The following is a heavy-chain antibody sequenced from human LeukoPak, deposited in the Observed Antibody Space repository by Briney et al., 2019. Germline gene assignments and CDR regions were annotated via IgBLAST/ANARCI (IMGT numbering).Heavy chain of an antibody. J-gene: IGHJ4*02. CDR2: ISGSGSAI. CDR1: GFTFSNYY. D-gene: IGHD3-22*01. CDR3: ARDIRAVGITLYFDY. Sequence: PGGSLRLSCAASGFTFSNYYMSWIRQTPGKGLEWLSYISGSGSAIHYADSVKGRFTISRDNAKSSLYLQMNSLRAEDTAMYYCARDIRAVGITLYFDYWGQGILVTVTS. V-gene: IGHV3-11*01.